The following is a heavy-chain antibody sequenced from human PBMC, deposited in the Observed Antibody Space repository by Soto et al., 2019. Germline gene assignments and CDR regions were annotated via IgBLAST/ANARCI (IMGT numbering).Heavy chain of an antibody. V-gene: IGHV1-46*01. CDR2: INTRGAST. CDR3: AREAAAGTLDY. CDR1: GYTFTTYY. D-gene: IGHD6-13*01. J-gene: IGHJ4*02. Sequence: GASVKVSCKASGYTFTTYYMHWVRQAPAQGLEWVGIINTRGASTTYAQKFQGRVTMTRDTSTSTAYMELSSLRSDDTAVYYCAREAAAGTLDYWGQGTLVTVSS.